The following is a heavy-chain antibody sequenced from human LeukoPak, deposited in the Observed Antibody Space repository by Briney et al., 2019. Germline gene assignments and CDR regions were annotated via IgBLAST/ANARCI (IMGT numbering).Heavy chain of an antibody. Sequence: GASVKVSCKVSGYTLTELSMHWVRQAPGKGLEWMGGFDPEDGETIYAQKFQGRVTMTEDTSTDTAYMELSSLRSEDTAVYYCATPPAFSSNYDGGENYYYYMDVWGKGTTVTVSS. CDR1: GYTLTELS. V-gene: IGHV1-24*01. D-gene: IGHD4-11*01. CDR2: FDPEDGET. J-gene: IGHJ6*03. CDR3: ATPPAFSSNYDGGENYYYYMDV.